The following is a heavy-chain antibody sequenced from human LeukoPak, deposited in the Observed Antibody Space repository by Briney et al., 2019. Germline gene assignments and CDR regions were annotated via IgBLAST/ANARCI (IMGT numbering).Heavy chain of an antibody. CDR2: IKSYADGSGT. D-gene: IGHD2/OR15-2a*01. Sequence: GGSLRLSCAASGFTFSDYYMSWIRQAPGKGLVWVSCIKSYADGSGTTYADSVKGRFTISRDDARNTVYLQINSLRAEDTAVYYCARDSTYTMDLWGRGTTVTVSS. J-gene: IGHJ6*02. V-gene: IGHV3-74*03. CDR1: GFTFSDYY. CDR3: ARDSTYTMDL.